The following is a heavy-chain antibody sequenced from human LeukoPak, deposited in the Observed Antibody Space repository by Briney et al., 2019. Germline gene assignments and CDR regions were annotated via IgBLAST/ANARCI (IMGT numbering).Heavy chain of an antibody. J-gene: IGHJ6*02. CDR3: VRGTSHPV. D-gene: IGHD1-14*01. CDR1: GFTFSSYT. Sequence: GGSLRLSCATSGFTFSSYTMNWVRQAPGKGLEWISSILSDSGTTIHYVDSVKGRFTISRDNAKNSLSLQMNSLRVEDTAVYYCVRGTSHPVWGQGTTVTVSS. V-gene: IGHV3-48*04. CDR2: ILSDSGTTI.